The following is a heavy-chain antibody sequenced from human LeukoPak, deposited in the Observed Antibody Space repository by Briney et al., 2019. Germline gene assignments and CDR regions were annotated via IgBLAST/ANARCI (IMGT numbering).Heavy chain of an antibody. D-gene: IGHD5-12*01. CDR2: INPNSGGT. CDR1: GYTFTGYY. V-gene: IGHV1-2*02. CDR3: ARVHSGYDSNWFDP. J-gene: IGHJ5*02. Sequence: ASVKVSCKASGYTFTGYYMHWVRQAPGQGLEWMGWINPNSGGTNYAQKFQGRVTMTRDTSISTAYMELSRLRSDDTAVYYCARVHSGYDSNWFDPWGQGTLVTVSS.